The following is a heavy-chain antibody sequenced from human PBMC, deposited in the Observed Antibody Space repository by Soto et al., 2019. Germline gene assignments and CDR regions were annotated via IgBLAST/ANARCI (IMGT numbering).Heavy chain of an antibody. J-gene: IGHJ6*01. CDR2: IDPSDSYT. V-gene: IGHV5-10-1*01. Sequence: AESLTISCRGSCDSFTRYWISWVLQMPGKGLEWMGRIDPSDSYTNYSPSFQGHVTISADKSISTAYLQWSSLKASDTAMYYCARRRNHYYYHYGMDVWGQGTTVTVSS. CDR1: CDSFTRYW. CDR3: ARRRNHYYYHYGMDV.